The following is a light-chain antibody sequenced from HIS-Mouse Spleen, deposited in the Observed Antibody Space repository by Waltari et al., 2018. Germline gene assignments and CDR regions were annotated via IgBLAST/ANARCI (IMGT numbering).Light chain of an antibody. V-gene: IGLV2-14*03. CDR3: SSYTSSSTRV. CDR1: SSNVGGYTY. J-gene: IGLJ3*02. Sequence: SALTQPASVSGSPGHSITISCPGTSSNVGGYTYASRSKQHPGKAPKLMIYDVSNRPAGFSNRVSGSKSGNTASLTISGLQAEDEADYYCSSYTSSSTRVFGGGTKLTVL. CDR2: DVS.